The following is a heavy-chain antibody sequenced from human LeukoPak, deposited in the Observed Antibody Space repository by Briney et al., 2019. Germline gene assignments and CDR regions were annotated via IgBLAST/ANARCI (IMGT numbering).Heavy chain of an antibody. CDR2: MNPNSGNT. J-gene: IGHJ6*02. CDR3: ARDAGGPNYYYYYYGMDV. V-gene: IGHV1-8*01. Sequence: ASVKVSCKASGYTFTSYDINWVRQATGQGLEWMGWMNPNSGNTGYAQKFQGRVTMTRNTSISTAYMELSSLRSEDTAVYYCARDAGGPNYYYYYYGMDVWGQGTTVTVSS. CDR1: GYTFTSYD. D-gene: IGHD1-26*01.